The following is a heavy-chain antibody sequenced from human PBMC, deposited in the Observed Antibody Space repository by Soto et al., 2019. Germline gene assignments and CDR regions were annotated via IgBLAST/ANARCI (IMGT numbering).Heavy chain of an antibody. Sequence: GRVQAAETLALTCSVSGGSVRSGDHFWNGVRQPPGRGLEWPAYMYYTGVTNYNPSLKSRVRMSVDTSKNEFSLELTSLTAADTAVYYCARGGEPLGYYGLDVWGQGTTVTVS. V-gene: IGHV4-61*08. J-gene: IGHJ6*02. CDR3: ARGGEPLGYYGLDV. CDR2: MYYTGVT. CDR1: GGSVRSGDHF.